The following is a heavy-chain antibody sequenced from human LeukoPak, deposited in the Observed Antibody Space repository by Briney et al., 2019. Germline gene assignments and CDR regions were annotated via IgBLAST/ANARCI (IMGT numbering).Heavy chain of an antibody. D-gene: IGHD3-10*01. V-gene: IGHV1-18*01. Sequence: GASVTVSCKASGYTFTSYGISWVRQAPGQGLEWMGWISAYNGNTNYAQKRQGRVTMTTDTSTSTAYMELRSLRSDDTAVYYCATELNTYYYGSGSYYYGMDVWGQGTTVTVSS. CDR2: ISAYNGNT. CDR1: GYTFTSYG. CDR3: ATELNTYYYGSGSYYYGMDV. J-gene: IGHJ6*02.